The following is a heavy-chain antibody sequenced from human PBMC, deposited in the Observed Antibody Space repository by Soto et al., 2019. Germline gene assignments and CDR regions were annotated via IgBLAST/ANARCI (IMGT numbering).Heavy chain of an antibody. J-gene: IGHJ4*02. CDR1: GCSLSRSIYY. CDR3: ATSQKGYNWNYFDH. Sequence: ETLSLPCPVSGCSLSRSIYYWGWIRQHPGKGPEWIGSVFYTGFTSYNPSLESRVSVSVDTSKNQFSLKVSGVSAADTAVYYCATSQKGYNWNYFDHWGQGALVTVSS. CDR2: VFYTGFT. D-gene: IGHD1-20*01. V-gene: IGHV4-39*01.